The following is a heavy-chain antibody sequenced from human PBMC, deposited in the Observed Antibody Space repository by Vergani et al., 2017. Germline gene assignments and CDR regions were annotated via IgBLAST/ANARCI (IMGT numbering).Heavy chain of an antibody. V-gene: IGHV3-30*02. Sequence: VHLAESGGGFFQPGGSLRLYCATSGFSFNTYGAHWVRQAPGKGLEWVAFIGYDGRIKYNVDSVKGRFTISRDTSKKTLSLQMRSLRADDTAVYYCARDMIRWGFAARYFDYWGQGTLVTVSS. J-gene: IGHJ4*02. D-gene: IGHD3-10*01. CDR2: IGYDGRIK. CDR1: GFSFNTYG. CDR3: ARDMIRWGFAARYFDY.